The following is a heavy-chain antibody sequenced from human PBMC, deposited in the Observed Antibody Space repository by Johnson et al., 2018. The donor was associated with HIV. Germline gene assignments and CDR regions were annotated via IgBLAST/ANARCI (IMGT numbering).Heavy chain of an antibody. CDR1: GFTFSSYG. V-gene: IGHV3-30*02. CDR2: IRYDGSIQ. Sequence: QVQLVESGGGVVQPGGSLRLSCVASGFTFSSYGMHWVRQAPGKGLEWVAFIRYDGSIQYYTDSGKGRFTISRDNYRKPLYLQMNSLRVEDTAVYYCAKDYHDDYGGNYHDAFDIWGQGTMVTVSS. CDR3: AKDYHDDYGGNYHDAFDI. J-gene: IGHJ3*02. D-gene: IGHD4-23*01.